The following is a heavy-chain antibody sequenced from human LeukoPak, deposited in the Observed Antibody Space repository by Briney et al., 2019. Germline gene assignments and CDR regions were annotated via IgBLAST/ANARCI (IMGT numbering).Heavy chain of an antibody. CDR2: ISETSSPI. V-gene: IGHV3-48*01. CDR3: ARDPGYGYSGAFDI. CDR1: GFTFSTYD. J-gene: IGHJ3*02. Sequence: GGSLRLSCEVSGFTFSTYDMNWVRQAPGKGLEWVSYISETSSPIYYADSVRGRFTISRDNAKSSLYLQMNSLRAEDTAVYYCARDPGYGYSGAFDIWGQGTMVTVSS. D-gene: IGHD5-18*01.